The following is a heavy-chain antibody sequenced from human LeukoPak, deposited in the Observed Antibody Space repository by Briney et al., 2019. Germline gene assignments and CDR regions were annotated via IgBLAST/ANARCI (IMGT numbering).Heavy chain of an antibody. CDR3: ARDYDFWSGRPGSYYYYGMDV. V-gene: IGHV3-30*03. CDR2: ISYDGSNK. Sequence: GRSLRLSCAASGFTFSSCGMHWVRQAPGKGLEWVAVISYDGSNKYYADSVKGRFTISRDNSKNTLYLQMNSLRAEDTAVYYCARDYDFWSGRPGSYYYYGMDVWGQGTTVTVSS. J-gene: IGHJ6*02. CDR1: GFTFSSCG. D-gene: IGHD3-3*01.